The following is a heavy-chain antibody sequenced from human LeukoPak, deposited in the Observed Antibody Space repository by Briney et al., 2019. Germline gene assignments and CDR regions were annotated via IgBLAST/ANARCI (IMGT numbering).Heavy chain of an antibody. V-gene: IGHV1-69*13. D-gene: IGHD2-2*03. CDR2: IIPIFGTA. CDR3: ARGRPGYCSSTSCYNYYYYYYYMDV. CDR1: GGTFSSYA. Sequence: ASVKVSCKASGGTFSSYAISWVRQAPGQGLEWMGGIIPIFGTANYAQKFQGRVTITADESTSTAYMELSRLRSDDTAVYYCARGRPGYCSSTSCYNYYYYYYYMDVWGKGTTVTVSS. J-gene: IGHJ6*03.